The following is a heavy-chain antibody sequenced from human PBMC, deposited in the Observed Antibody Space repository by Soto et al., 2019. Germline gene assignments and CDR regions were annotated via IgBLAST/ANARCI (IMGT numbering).Heavy chain of an antibody. CDR3: ARAKPSYDFRSGHYGMDV. CDR1: GCTFSSYA. V-gene: IGHV1-69*13. D-gene: IGHD3-3*01. J-gene: IGHJ6*02. Sequence: SLKVSCKAAGCTFSSYAISWVRQARGQGLEWMGGIIPIFGTANYAQKFQGRVTITADESTSTAYMELSSLRSEDTAVYYCARAKPSYDFRSGHYGMDVWGQGTTVTVSS. CDR2: IIPIFGTA.